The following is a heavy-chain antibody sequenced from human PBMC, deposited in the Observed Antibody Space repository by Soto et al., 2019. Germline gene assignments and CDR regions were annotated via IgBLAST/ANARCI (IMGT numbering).Heavy chain of an antibody. CDR1: GFTFSSYS. CDR2: ISSSSSTI. Sequence: EVQLVESGGGLVQPGGSLRLSCAASGFTFSSYSMNWVRQAPGKGLEWGSYISSSSSTIYYADSVKGRFTISRDNAKNSLYLQMNSLRDEDTAVYYCARDYRSEYDFWSGYPGGYYYYGMDVWGQGTTVTVSS. CDR3: ARDYRSEYDFWSGYPGGYYYYGMDV. J-gene: IGHJ6*02. V-gene: IGHV3-48*02. D-gene: IGHD3-3*01.